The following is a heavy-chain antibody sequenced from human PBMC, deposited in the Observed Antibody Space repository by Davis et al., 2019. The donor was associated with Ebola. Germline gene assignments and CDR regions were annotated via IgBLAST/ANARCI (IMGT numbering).Heavy chain of an antibody. CDR3: AREDIVRVVYQAYNWFDA. CDR1: GFTVSSNY. CDR2: IYSSGST. V-gene: IGHV3-53*01. D-gene: IGHD2-8*02. J-gene: IGHJ5*02. Sequence: GGSLRLSCAASGFTVSSNYMSWVRQAPGKGLEWVSDIYSSGSTYYADSVKGRFTISRDNAKNSLYLQLNSLRAEDTAVYYCAREDIVRVVYQAYNWFDAWGQGTLVTVSS.